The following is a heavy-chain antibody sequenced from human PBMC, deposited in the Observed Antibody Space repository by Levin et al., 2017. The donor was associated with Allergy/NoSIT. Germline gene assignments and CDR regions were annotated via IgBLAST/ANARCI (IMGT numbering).Heavy chain of an antibody. Sequence: PGGSLRLSCAASGFTFSSYGMHWVRQAPGKGLEWVAVISYDGSNKYYADSVKGRFTISRDNSKNTLYLQMNSLRAEDTAVYYCAKIRFSRIAVAGTARPRGNYFDYWGQGTLVTVSS. J-gene: IGHJ4*02. CDR3: AKIRFSRIAVAGTARPRGNYFDY. CDR1: GFTFSSYG. D-gene: IGHD6-19*01. CDR2: ISYDGSNK. V-gene: IGHV3-30*18.